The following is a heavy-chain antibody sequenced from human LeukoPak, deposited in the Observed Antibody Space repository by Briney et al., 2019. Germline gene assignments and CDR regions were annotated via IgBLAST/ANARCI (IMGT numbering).Heavy chain of an antibody. CDR3: ARGLSGYYYDSSGYYGY. Sequence: GASVKVSCKASGYTFTSYDINWVRQATGQGPEWMGWMNPNSGNTGYAQKFQGRVTMTRNTSISTAYMELSSLRSEDTAVYYCARGLSGYYYDSSGYYGYWGQGTLVTVSS. J-gene: IGHJ4*02. CDR2: MNPNSGNT. CDR1: GYTFTSYD. V-gene: IGHV1-8*01. D-gene: IGHD3-22*01.